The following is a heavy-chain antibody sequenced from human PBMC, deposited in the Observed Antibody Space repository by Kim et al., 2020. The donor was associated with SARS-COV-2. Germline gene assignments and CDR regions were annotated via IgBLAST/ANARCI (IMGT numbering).Heavy chain of an antibody. D-gene: IGHD3-9*01. J-gene: IGHJ2*01. CDR1: GFTFSSYA. CDR2: ISGSGGST. CDR3: AKEDVLRYFDWLLYVTPSLYFDL. Sequence: GGSLRLSCAASGFTFSSYAMNWVRQAPGKGLEWVSAISGSGGSTYYADSVKGRFTISRDNSKNTLYLQMNSLRAEDTAVYYCAKEDVLRYFDWLLYVTPSLYFDLWGRGTLVTVSS. V-gene: IGHV3-23*01.